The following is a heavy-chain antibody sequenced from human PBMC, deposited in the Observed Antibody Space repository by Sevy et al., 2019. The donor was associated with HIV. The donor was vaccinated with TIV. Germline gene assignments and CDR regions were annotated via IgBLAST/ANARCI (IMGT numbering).Heavy chain of an antibody. D-gene: IGHD2-2*02. J-gene: IGHJ3*02. CDR1: GFTFSSYS. CDR3: AINNCSITNCYMGDVFDI. V-gene: IGHV3-21*01. Sequence: GGSLRLSCAASGFTFSSYSMNWVRQAPGKGLEWVSSISGISNYIYYADSMKGRFTVYRDNARNSLYLQMNSLIAEDTAVYYCAINNCSITNCYMGDVFDIWGQGTMVTVSS. CDR2: ISGISNYI.